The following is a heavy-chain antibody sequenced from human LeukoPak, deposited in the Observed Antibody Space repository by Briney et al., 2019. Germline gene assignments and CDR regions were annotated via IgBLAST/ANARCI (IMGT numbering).Heavy chain of an antibody. J-gene: IGHJ3*02. V-gene: IGHV1-46*01. CDR2: INPSGGST. Sequence: ASVKVSCKASGYTFTTYYMHWVRHAPGQGLEWMGIINPSGGSTSYARKFQGRVTMTRDMSTSTVYMELSSLRSEDTAVYYCARDPIDSGSYYGAFDIWGQGTMVTVSS. CDR3: ARDPIDSGSYYGAFDI. CDR1: GYTFTTYY. D-gene: IGHD1-26*01.